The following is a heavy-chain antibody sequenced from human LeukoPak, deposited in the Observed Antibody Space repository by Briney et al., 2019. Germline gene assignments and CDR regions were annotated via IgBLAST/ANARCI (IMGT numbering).Heavy chain of an antibody. CDR3: ARWGSGDYYYYYGMDV. CDR1: GFTFYDYA. D-gene: IGHD3-16*01. V-gene: IGHV3-9*01. CDR2: ISWNSGSI. Sequence: PGGSLRLSCAASGFTFYDYAMHWVRQAPGKGLEWVSGISWNSGSIGYADSVKGRFTISRDNAKNSLYLQMNSLRAEDTAVYYCARWGSGDYYYYYGMDVWGQGTTVTVSS. J-gene: IGHJ6*02.